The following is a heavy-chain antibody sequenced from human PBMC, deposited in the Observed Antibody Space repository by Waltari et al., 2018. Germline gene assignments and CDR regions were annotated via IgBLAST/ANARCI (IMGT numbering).Heavy chain of an antibody. J-gene: IGHJ5*02. CDR3: ARGIGDYDFWSGYFPYNWFDP. Sequence: QLQLQESGSGLVKPSQTLSLTCAVSGGSISSGGYSWSWIRQPPGTGLEWIGYIYHSGSTYYNPSLKSRVTISVDRSKNQFSLKLSSVTAADTAVYYCARGIGDYDFWSGYFPYNWFDPWGQGTLVTVSS. V-gene: IGHV4-30-2*01. CDR2: IYHSGST. CDR1: GGSISSGGYS. D-gene: IGHD3-3*01.